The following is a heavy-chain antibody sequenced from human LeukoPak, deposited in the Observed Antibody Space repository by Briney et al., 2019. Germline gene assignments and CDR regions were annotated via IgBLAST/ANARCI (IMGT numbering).Heavy chain of an antibody. D-gene: IGHD3-16*02. CDR1: GASISGYY. V-gene: IGHV4-59*01. J-gene: IGHJ4*02. Sequence: SETLSLTCTVSGASISGYYWSWIRQPPGKGLEWIGYIYYSGSTNYNPSLKSRVAISVDTSKNQSSLKLSSVTAADAAVYYCARAGIMITFGGVIVGTYFDYWGQGTLVTVSS. CDR3: ARAGIMITFGGVIVGTYFDY. CDR2: IYYSGST.